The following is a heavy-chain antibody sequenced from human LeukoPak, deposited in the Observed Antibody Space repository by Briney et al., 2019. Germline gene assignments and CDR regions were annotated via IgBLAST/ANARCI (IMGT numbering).Heavy chain of an antibody. V-gene: IGHV3-7*01. D-gene: IGHD7-27*01. CDR2: MKQDGSEK. CDR3: ARDLTGEGVGAFDI. J-gene: IGHJ3*02. CDR1: GFTFSRYW. Sequence: KPGGSLRLSCAASGFTFSRYWMTWVRQAPGKGLEWVAHMKQDGSEKYYVDSVKGRFTISRDNDKTSLYLQMSSLRAEDTAVYYCARDLTGEGVGAFDIWGQGTIVTVSS.